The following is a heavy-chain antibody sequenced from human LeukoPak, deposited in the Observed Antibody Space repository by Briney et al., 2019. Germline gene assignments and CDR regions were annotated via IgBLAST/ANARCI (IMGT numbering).Heavy chain of an antibody. D-gene: IGHD2-2*01. V-gene: IGHV3-15*01. CDR2: IKSKTDGGTT. CDR1: GFTFSNAW. Sequence: GGSLRLSCAASGFTFSNAWMSWVRQAPGNGLEWVGRIKSKTDGGTTDYAAPVKGRFTISRDDSKNTLYLQMNSLKTEDTAVYYCTTLPPYIGYCSSTSCYFRTFDYWGQGTLVTVSS. CDR3: TTLPPYIGYCSSTSCYFRTFDY. J-gene: IGHJ4*02.